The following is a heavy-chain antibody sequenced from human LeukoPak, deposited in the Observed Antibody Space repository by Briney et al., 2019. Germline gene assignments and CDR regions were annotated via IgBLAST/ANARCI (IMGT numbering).Heavy chain of an antibody. V-gene: IGHV1-69*13. CDR3: AREFLMEQQLVY. CDR2: IILIFGTA. D-gene: IGHD6-13*01. CDR1: GGTFSSYA. J-gene: IGHJ4*02. Sequence: SVKVSCKASGGTFSSYAISWVRQAHGQGLEWMGGIILIFGTANYAQKFQGRVTITADESTSTAYMELSSLRSEDTAVYYCAREFLMEQQLVYWGQGTLVTVSS.